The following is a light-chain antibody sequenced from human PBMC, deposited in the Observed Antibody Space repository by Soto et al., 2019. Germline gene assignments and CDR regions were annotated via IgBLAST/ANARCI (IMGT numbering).Light chain of an antibody. V-gene: IGLV3-9*01. Sequence: SYELTQPLSVAVALGQTARITREGNNIGSKNVHWYQQKPGQAPVLVIYRDSNRPSGIPERFSGANSGNTATLTISRAQAGDEADYYCQVWDSSTARVFGGGTKLTVL. CDR3: QVWDSSTARV. J-gene: IGLJ3*02. CDR1: NIGSKN. CDR2: RDS.